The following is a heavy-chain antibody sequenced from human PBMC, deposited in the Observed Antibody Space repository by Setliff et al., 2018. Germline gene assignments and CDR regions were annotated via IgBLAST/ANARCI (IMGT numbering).Heavy chain of an antibody. CDR1: GGSISSYY. CDR2: VYYSGST. J-gene: IGHJ6*02. CDR3: ARGANSRGYYYGIDV. Sequence: PSETLSLTCTVSGGSISSYYWSWIRQPPGKGLEWIGYVYYSGSTNYNPSLKSRVTISVDTSKNQFSLKLSSVTAAGTAVYYCARGANSRGYYYGIDVWGQGTTVTVSS. D-gene: IGHD1-1*01. V-gene: IGHV4-59*01.